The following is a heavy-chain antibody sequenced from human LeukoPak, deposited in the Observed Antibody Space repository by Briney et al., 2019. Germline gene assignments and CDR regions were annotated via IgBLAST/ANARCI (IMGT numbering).Heavy chain of an antibody. Sequence: ASVKVSCKASGYTFTSYDINWVRQATGQGLEWMGWMNPNSGNTGYAQKFQGRVTITTDESTSTAYMELSSLRSEDTAVYYCYGGEENDYWGQGTLVTVSS. CDR3: YGGEENDY. J-gene: IGHJ4*02. V-gene: IGHV1-8*03. D-gene: IGHD3-10*01. CDR1: GYTFTSYD. CDR2: MNPNSGNT.